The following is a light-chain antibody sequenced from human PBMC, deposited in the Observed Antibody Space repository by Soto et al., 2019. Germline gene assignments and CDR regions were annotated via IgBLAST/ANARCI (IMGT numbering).Light chain of an antibody. CDR1: QGISSY. J-gene: IGKJ4*01. V-gene: IGKV1-9*01. CDR3: QQLNTYPFT. CDR2: AAS. Sequence: DIQLTQSPSFLSASVGDRVTITCRASQGISSYLAWYQQKPGKAPKLLIYAASTLQSGVPSRFSGSESGTKFTLTISSLQPEDFATYYCQQLNTYPFTFGGGTKV.